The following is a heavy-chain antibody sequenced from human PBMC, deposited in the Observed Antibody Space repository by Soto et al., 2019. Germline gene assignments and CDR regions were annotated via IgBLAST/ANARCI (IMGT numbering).Heavy chain of an antibody. CDR1: GYSLSGYY. CDR2: INTKSGGT. CDR3: ARTYYYDSSGYYCIGY. J-gene: IGHJ4*02. V-gene: IGHV1-2*02. Sequence: SAEVTCKASGYSLSGYYMHWLLQAPGQGLEWMGWINTKSGGTKYAQKFQGRVTMTRDTSSSTAYMELSSLRYDDTAVYYCARTYYYDSSGYYCIGYWGQGTQVTVSS. D-gene: IGHD3-22*01.